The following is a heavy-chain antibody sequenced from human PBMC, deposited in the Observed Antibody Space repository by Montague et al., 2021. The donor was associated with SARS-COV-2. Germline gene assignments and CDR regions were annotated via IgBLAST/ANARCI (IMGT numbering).Heavy chain of an antibody. V-gene: IGHV4-59*01. CDR2: IFRSGAT. CDR3: ARTSRGSRYFYGVDV. D-gene: IGHD3-10*01. CDR1: GDSISDYY. J-gene: IGHJ6*02. Sequence: SETLSLTCTVSGDSISDYYWSWIRQPPGMGLEWIGYIFRSGATNYNPPLKSGVIISLDTSKSQCSLRLSSVTAADTAIYYCARTSRGSRYFYGVDVWGQGTTVTVSS.